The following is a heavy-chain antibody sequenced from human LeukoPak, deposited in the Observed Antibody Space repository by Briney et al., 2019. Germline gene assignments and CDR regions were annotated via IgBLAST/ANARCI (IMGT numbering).Heavy chain of an antibody. CDR3: ASSILEWFWFDP. V-gene: IGHV1-69*04. Sequence: SAKVSCKASGGTFSSYAISWVRQAPGQGLEWMGRIIPILGIANYAQKFQGRVTITADKSTSTAYMELSSLRSEDTAVYYCASSILEWFWFDPWGQGTLVTVSS. J-gene: IGHJ5*02. CDR2: IIPILGIA. D-gene: IGHD3-3*01. CDR1: GGTFSSYA.